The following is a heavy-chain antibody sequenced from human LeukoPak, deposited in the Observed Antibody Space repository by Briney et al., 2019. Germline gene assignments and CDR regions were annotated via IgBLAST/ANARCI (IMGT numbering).Heavy chain of an antibody. D-gene: IGHD4-17*01. J-gene: IGHJ4*02. CDR1: GFTFSSYD. CDR2: IGTAGDT. Sequence: GGSLRLSCAASGFTFSSYDMHWVRQATGKGLEWVSAIGTAGDTYYPGSVKGRFTISRENAKNSLYLQMNSLRAGDTAVYCCARARENDYDFDYWGQGTLVTVSS. CDR3: ARARENDYDFDY. V-gene: IGHV3-13*01.